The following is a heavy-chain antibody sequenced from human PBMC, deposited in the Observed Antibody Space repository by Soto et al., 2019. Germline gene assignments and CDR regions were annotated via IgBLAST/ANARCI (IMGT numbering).Heavy chain of an antibody. D-gene: IGHD3-9*01. CDR3: ATQKWDILSGANYFDP. J-gene: IGHJ5*02. Sequence: EVQLVQSGAEVKKSGESLRISCKGSGYTFTNYWINWVRQMPGKGLEWMGRINPSDSFVNYSPSFQGHVTISADKSISTAFLQWSSLKASDTAMSYCATQKWDILSGANYFDPWGQGTLVTVSS. V-gene: IGHV5-10-1*03. CDR2: INPSDSFV. CDR1: GYTFTNYW.